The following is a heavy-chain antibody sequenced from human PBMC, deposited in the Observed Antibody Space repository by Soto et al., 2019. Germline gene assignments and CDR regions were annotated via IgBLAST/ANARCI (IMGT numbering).Heavy chain of an antibody. V-gene: IGHV3-30*18. CDR1: GFTFSSYG. D-gene: IGHD3-3*01. J-gene: IGHJ6*03. Sequence: GGSLRLSCAASGFTFSSYGMHWVRQAPGKGLEWVAVISYDGSNKYYADSVKGRFTISRDNSKNTLYLQMNSLRAEDTAVYYCAKSVSYYDFWSGITHMDVWGKGTTVTVSS. CDR3: AKSVSYYDFWSGITHMDV. CDR2: ISYDGSNK.